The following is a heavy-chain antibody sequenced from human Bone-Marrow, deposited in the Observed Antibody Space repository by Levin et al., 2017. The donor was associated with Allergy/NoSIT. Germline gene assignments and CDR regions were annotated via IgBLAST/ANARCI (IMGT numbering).Heavy chain of an antibody. V-gene: IGHV4-31*11. J-gene: IGHJ5*02. CDR2: IYYSGTT. D-gene: IGHD1-1*01. CDR3: ATENAGFYP. CDR1: GGSIISGGSF. Sequence: PSETLSLTCEASGGSIISGGSFWTWIRQYPGTGLEWIGYIYYSGTTSYNPSLESRATISIDTSKNQFSLKIRSVTAADTAFYYCATENAGFYPWGQGILVTVSS.